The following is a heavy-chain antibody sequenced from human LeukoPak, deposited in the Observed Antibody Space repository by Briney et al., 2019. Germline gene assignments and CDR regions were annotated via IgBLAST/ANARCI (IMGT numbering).Heavy chain of an antibody. CDR2: IIPIFGTA. J-gene: IGHJ6*03. CDR1: GGTFSSYA. V-gene: IGHV1-69*05. CDR3: ARGTVVPAAFYYYYYYYMDV. D-gene: IGHD2-2*01. Sequence: SVKVSCKASGGTFSSYAISWVRQAPGQGLEWMGGIIPIFGTANYAQKFQGRVTITTDESTSTAYMELGSLRSEDTAVYYCARGTVVPAAFYYYYYYYMDVWGKGTTVTVSS.